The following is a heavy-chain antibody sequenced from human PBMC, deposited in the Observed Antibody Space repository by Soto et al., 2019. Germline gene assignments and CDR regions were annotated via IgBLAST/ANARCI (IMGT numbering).Heavy chain of an antibody. CDR3: AKGYPVTNYYDSNGTLGY. J-gene: IGHJ4*02. CDR1: GFTFSSYG. CDR2: ISYDGSNK. Sequence: AGGSLRLSCAASGFTFSSYGMHWVRQAPGKGLEWVAVISYDGSNKYYADSVKGRFTISRDNSKNTLYLQMNSLRAEDTAVYYCAKGYPVTNYYDSNGTLGYWGQGTLVTVSS. D-gene: IGHD3-22*01. V-gene: IGHV3-30*18.